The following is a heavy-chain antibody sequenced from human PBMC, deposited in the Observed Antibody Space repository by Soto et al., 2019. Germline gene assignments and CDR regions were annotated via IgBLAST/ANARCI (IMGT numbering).Heavy chain of an antibody. D-gene: IGHD2-2*01. CDR3: ARGGYCSSTSCYAGWFDP. Sequence: QVQLVESGGGVVQPGRSLRLSCAASGFTFSSYGMHWVRQAPGKGLEWVAVIWYDGSNKYYADSVKGRFTISRDNSKNTLYLQMNSLRAEDTAVYYCARGGYCSSTSCYAGWFDPWGQGTLVTVSS. CDR2: IWYDGSNK. V-gene: IGHV3-33*01. CDR1: GFTFSSYG. J-gene: IGHJ5*02.